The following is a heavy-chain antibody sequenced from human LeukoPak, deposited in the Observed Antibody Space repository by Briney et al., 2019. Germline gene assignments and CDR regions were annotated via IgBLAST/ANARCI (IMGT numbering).Heavy chain of an antibody. V-gene: IGHV1-8*01. D-gene: IGHD3-9*01. CDR1: GYSFTSSD. CDR2: RNLNSGSR. CDR3: ARDCYDLLTGYYRWFDL. J-gene: IGHJ5*02. Sequence: ASVKVSCKASGYSFTSSDINWVRHATGQGLGWMGWRNLNSGSRGYAQKFQGRVTMTRSTSISTAYLELSSLRSEDTAVYYCARDCYDLLTGYYRWFDLWGQGTLVTVSS.